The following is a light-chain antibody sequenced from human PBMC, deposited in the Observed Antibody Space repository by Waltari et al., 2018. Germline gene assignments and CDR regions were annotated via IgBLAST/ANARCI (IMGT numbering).Light chain of an antibody. J-gene: IGKJ3*01. Sequence: DIVMTQSPDSLAVSLGGGAAIHCKSSQSVFSRSNSLNYFGWYQQTVGQPPKLLIYWASSREAGVPERFSGSGAGTDFTLTISSLQAEDVAVYYCQQYYTTPHTFGPGTQVDVK. CDR3: QQYYTTPHT. CDR2: WAS. V-gene: IGKV4-1*01. CDR1: QSVFSRSNSLNY.